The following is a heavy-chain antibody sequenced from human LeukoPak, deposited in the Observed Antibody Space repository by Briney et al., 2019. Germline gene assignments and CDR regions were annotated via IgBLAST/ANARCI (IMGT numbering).Heavy chain of an antibody. Sequence: GGSLRLSCEVSGFIFTDYGLNWVRQAPGKGLEWVAGSSGSGISSYYADSVEGRFTVSRDNSINTVYLQMNSLRAEDTAVYYCANLGKYCSGFSCYKWGQGTLVTVSS. CDR3: ANLGKYCSGFSCYK. CDR2: SSGSGISS. V-gene: IGHV3-23*01. CDR1: GFIFTDYG. J-gene: IGHJ4*02. D-gene: IGHD2-2*02.